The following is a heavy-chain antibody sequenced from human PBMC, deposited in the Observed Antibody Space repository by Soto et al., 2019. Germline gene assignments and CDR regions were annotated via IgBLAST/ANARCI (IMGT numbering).Heavy chain of an antibody. V-gene: IGHV4-4*02. J-gene: IGHJ6*02. CDR1: GDSITGDNW. Sequence: QVQLQESGPGLVQPSGTLSLTCAVSGDSITGDNWWSWVRQPPGKGLEWIGEMHHSGATNYNPSLKNRVTISVDASKNQFSLKLNSVTAADTAMSYCATQGFYRMGVWGRGTTVTVSS. CDR2: MHHSGAT. CDR3: ATQGFYRMGV.